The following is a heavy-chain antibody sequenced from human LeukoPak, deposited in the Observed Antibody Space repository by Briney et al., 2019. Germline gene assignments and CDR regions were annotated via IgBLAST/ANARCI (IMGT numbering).Heavy chain of an antibody. CDR3: ARVGGGNAFDI. CDR1: GYTFTSYG. J-gene: IGHJ3*02. V-gene: IGHV1-18*01. CDR2: ISTYNGNT. D-gene: IGHD1-26*01. Sequence: ASVKVSCKASGYTFTSYGISWVRQAPGQGLEWMGWISTYNGNTKYPKKFQGRVTMTTDTSTSTAYMELMTLRSDDTAIYHCARVGGGNAFDIWGQGTMVTVSS.